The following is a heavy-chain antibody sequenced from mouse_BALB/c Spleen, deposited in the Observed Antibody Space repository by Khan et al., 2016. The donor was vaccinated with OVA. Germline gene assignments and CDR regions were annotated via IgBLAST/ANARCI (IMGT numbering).Heavy chain of an antibody. CDR2: IWSGGST. CDR3: TRVYYRYDRYFDV. CDR1: DFSLSTYG. V-gene: IGHV2-4-1*01. D-gene: IGHD2-14*01. Sequence: QVQLQQSGPGLVQPSQSLSITCTVTDFSLSTYGIHWVRQSPGKGLEWLGVIWSGGSTDYNAAFISRLSISKDNSKSQVFFKMNSLQTDDTAIYDCTRVYYRYDRYFDVWGAGTMVTVAS. J-gene: IGHJ1*01.